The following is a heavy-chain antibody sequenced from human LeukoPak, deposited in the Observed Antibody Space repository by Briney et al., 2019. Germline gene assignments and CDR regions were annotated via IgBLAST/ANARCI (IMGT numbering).Heavy chain of an antibody. CDR3: ARERPYDSSGYYTDY. J-gene: IGHJ4*02. CDR2: IYSGGST. CDR1: GFTVSSNY. V-gene: IGHV3-66*02. D-gene: IGHD3-22*01. Sequence: GGSLRPSCAASGFTVSSNYMSWVRQAPGKGLEWVSVIYSGGSTYYADSVKGRFTISRDNPKNTLYLQMNSLRAEDTAVYYCARERPYDSSGYYTDYWGQGTLVTVSS.